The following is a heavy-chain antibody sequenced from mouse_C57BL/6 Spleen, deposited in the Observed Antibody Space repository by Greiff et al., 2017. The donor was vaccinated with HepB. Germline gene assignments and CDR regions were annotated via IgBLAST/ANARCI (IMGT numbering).Heavy chain of an antibody. D-gene: IGHD1-1*01. CDR3: AIYGSSRAWFAY. Sequence: EVKLVESGAELVKPGASVKLSCTASGFNIKDYYMHWVKQRTEQGLEWIGRIDPEDGETKYAPKFQGKATITADTSSNTAYLQLSSLTSEDTAVYYCAIYGSSRAWFAYWGQGTLVTVSA. CDR1: GFNIKDYY. J-gene: IGHJ3*01. V-gene: IGHV14-2*01. CDR2: IDPEDGET.